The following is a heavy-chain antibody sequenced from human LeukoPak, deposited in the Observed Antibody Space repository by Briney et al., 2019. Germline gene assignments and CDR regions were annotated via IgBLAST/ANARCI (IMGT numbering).Heavy chain of an antibody. J-gene: IGHJ5*02. CDR1: GFTFDDYG. CDR2: ISYDGRNK. V-gene: IGHV3-30*18. D-gene: IGHD3-3*02. CDR3: AKDQGIRTLTLTQT. Sequence: GGSLRLSCAASGFTFDDYGMSWVRQAPGKGLEWVAVISYDGRNKYYADSVRGRFTISRDNSKNTLYLQINSLRAEDTAVYYCAKDQGIRTLTLTQTWGQGSLVTVSS.